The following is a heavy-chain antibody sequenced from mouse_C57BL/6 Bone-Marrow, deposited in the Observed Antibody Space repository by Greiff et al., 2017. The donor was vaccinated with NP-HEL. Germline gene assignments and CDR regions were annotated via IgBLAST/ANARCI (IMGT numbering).Heavy chain of an antibody. Sequence: VQLKESGAELVKPGASVKISCKASGYAFSSYWMNWVKQRPGKGLEWIGQIYPGDGDTNYNGKFKGKATLTADKSSSTAYMQLSSLTSEDSAVYFCAREWGYSNYAFDYWGQGTTLTVSS. D-gene: IGHD2-5*01. V-gene: IGHV1-80*01. CDR2: IYPGDGDT. CDR3: AREWGYSNYAFDY. CDR1: GYAFSSYW. J-gene: IGHJ2*01.